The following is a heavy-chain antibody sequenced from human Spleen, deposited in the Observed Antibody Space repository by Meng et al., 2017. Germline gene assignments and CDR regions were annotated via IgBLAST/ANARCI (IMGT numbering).Heavy chain of an antibody. CDR2: IRQDGSEK. Sequence: GESLKISCAASEFTVNNYWMSWVRQAPGKGLEWVANIRQDGSEKHYVDSVKGRFTISRDSAKNSLYLQMNSLRAEDTAVYYCSGHVDYWGHGTLVTVSS. J-gene: IGHJ4*01. CDR3: SGHVDY. V-gene: IGHV3-7*01. CDR1: EFTVNNYW.